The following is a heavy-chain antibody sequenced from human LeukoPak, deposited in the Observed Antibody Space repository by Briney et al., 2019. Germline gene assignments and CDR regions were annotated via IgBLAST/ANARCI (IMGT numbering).Heavy chain of an antibody. D-gene: IGHD2-21*01. V-gene: IGHV3-48*02. J-gene: IGHJ4*02. CDR1: GFTFSDYS. CDR2: ISSSSTTI. Sequence: GGSLRLSCAASGFTFSDYSMDWVRQAPGKGLEWVSYISSSSTTIFYADSVKGRFTISRDNAKNSLFLQMNGLRDEDTALYYCARERVIAAAGDGFDSWGQGTLVTVSS. CDR3: ARERVIAAAGDGFDS.